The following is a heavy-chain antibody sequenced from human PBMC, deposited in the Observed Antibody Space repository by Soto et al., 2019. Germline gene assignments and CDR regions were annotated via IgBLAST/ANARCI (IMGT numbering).Heavy chain of an antibody. J-gene: IGHJ5*02. CDR3: AGGGYCSGGSYLPKFDP. Sequence: QVQLVQSGAEVKKPGSSVKVSCKASGGTFSSYTISWVRQAPGQGLEWMGRIIPILGIANYAQKFQGRVTITADKSTSTAYMELSSLRSEDTAVYYCAGGGYCSGGSYLPKFDPWGQGTLVTVSS. D-gene: IGHD2-15*01. CDR2: IIPILGIA. V-gene: IGHV1-69*02. CDR1: GGTFSSYT.